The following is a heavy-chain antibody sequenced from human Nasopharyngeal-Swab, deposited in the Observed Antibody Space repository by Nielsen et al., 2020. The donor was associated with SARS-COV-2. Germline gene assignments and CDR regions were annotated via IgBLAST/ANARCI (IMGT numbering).Heavy chain of an antibody. Sequence: GESLKISCAASGFTVSSNYMSWVRQAPGKGLEWVAVIWYDGSNKYYADSVKGRFTISRDNSKNTLYLQMNSLRAEDTAVYYCARFSLKSSSSVDYWGQGTLVTVSS. CDR3: ARFSLKSSSSVDY. CDR2: IWYDGSNK. D-gene: IGHD6-6*01. CDR1: GFTVSSNY. V-gene: IGHV3-33*08. J-gene: IGHJ4*02.